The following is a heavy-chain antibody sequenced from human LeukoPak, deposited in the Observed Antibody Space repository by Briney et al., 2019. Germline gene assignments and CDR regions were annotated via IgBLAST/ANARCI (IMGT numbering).Heavy chain of an antibody. CDR2: IYSGGST. Sequence: PGGSLRLSCAASGFTVSSNYMSWVRQAPGKGLEWVSVIYSGGSTYYADSVKGRFTISRDNASRMRPPCVAPIKNSLYLQMNSLRAEDTAVYYCAELGITMIGGVWGKGTTVTISS. CDR3: AELGITMIGGV. V-gene: IGHV3-53*01. D-gene: IGHD3-10*02. J-gene: IGHJ6*04. CDR1: GFTVSSNY.